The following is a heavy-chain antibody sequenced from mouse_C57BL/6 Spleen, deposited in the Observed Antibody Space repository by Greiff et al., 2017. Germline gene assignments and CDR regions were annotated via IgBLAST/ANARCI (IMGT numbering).Heavy chain of an antibody. D-gene: IGHD1-1*01. CDR2: INPGSGGT. J-gene: IGHJ2*01. Sequence: VKLMESGAELVRPGTSVKVSCKASGYAFTNYLIEWVKQRPGQGLEWIGVINPGSGGTNYNEKFKGKAPLTADKSSSTAYMQLSSLTSEDSAVYFCARGFITTVVGVFDYWGQGTTLTVSS. V-gene: IGHV1-54*01. CDR3: ARGFITTVVGVFDY. CDR1: GYAFTNYL.